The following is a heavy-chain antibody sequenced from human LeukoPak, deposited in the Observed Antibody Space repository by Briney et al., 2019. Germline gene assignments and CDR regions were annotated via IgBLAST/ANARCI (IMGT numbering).Heavy chain of an antibody. D-gene: IGHD3-10*01. V-gene: IGHV3-23*01. CDR1: GFTFSSYA. J-gene: IGHJ4*02. CDR3: AKAIWFGELLWPLDY. CDR2: ISGTGST. Sequence: PGGSLRLSCAASGFTFSSYAMTWVRQAPGKGLEWVSTISGTGSTYYADSVKGRFTISRDNSKNSLYLQMNSLRAEDTAIYYCAKAIWFGELLWPLDYWGQGTLVTVSS.